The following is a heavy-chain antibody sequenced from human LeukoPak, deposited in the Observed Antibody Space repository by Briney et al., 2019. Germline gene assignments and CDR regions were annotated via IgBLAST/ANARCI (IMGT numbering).Heavy chain of an antibody. D-gene: IGHD2-2*01. Sequence: GGSLRLSCAASGFTFDDYGMSWVRQAPGKGLEWVSGINWNGGSTGYADSVKGRFTISRDNAKNSLYLQMNSLRAEDTAVYYCAPRSYCSSTSCPEHFQHWGQGTLVTVSS. CDR3: APRSYCSSTSCPEHFQH. J-gene: IGHJ1*01. V-gene: IGHV3-20*04. CDR1: GFTFDDYG. CDR2: INWNGGST.